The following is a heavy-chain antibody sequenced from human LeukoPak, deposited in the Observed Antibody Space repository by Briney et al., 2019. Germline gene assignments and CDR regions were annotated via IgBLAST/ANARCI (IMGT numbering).Heavy chain of an antibody. V-gene: IGHV3-30*12. Sequence: PGGSLRLSCAASGFTFSTYGMHWVRQAPGKGLEWVAVISYDGSNKYYADSVKGRFTISRDNAKNSLYLQMNSLRAEDTAVYYCARDLARPNIVVVTGNYWGQGTLVTVSS. J-gene: IGHJ4*02. D-gene: IGHD2-21*02. CDR2: ISYDGSNK. CDR1: GFTFSTYG. CDR3: ARDLARPNIVVVTGNY.